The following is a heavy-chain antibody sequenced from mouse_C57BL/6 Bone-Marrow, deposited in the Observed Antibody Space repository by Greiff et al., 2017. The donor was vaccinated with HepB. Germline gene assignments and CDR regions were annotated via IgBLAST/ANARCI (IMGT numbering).Heavy chain of an antibody. V-gene: IGHV14-4*01. CDR1: GFNIKDDY. CDR3: TTLLHISYCDV. CDR2: IAPENGDT. Sequence: EVQLQESGAELVRPGASVKLSCTASGFNIKDDYMHWVKQRPEQGLEWIGWIAPENGDTAYASKFQCKATITADTASNTAYLQLSSLTSEDTAISYCTTLLHISYCDVWGTGTTVTVSS. D-gene: IGHD2-10*01. J-gene: IGHJ1*03.